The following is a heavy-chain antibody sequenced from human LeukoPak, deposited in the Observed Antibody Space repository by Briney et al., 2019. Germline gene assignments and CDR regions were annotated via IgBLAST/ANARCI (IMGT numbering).Heavy chain of an antibody. Sequence: SETLSLTCTVSGGSISSYYWSWIRQPPGKGLEWIGYIYYSGSTNYNPSLKSRVTISVDTSKNQFSLKLSSVTAADTAVYYCARHYCRGGSCYYFDYWGQGTLVTVSS. D-gene: IGHD2-15*01. V-gene: IGHV4-59*01. CDR1: GGSISSYY. J-gene: IGHJ4*02. CDR2: IYYSGST. CDR3: ARHYCRGGSCYYFDY.